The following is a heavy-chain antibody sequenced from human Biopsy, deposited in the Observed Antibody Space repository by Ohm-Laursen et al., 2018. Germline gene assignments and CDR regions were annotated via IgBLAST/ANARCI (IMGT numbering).Heavy chain of an antibody. J-gene: IGHJ5*02. CDR3: ARETPTGIPFNWFDP. V-gene: IGHV6-1*01. Sequence: PSDTLSLTCAISGDSVSNKDAAWNWIRRSPSRGLEWLGRTYYRSQWHSDYAVFVRSRITIKSDTSRNQFSLQLNSVTPDDTAVYFCARETPTGIPFNWFDPWGQGTLVTVSS. D-gene: IGHD1-1*01. CDR2: TYYRSQWHS. CDR1: GDSVSNKDAA.